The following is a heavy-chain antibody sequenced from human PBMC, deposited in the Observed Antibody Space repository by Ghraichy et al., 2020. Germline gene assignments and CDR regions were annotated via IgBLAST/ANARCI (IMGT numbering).Heavy chain of an antibody. CDR3: ARAIYDFWSGYYLGY. D-gene: IGHD3-3*01. CDR1: VYTFTGYY. J-gene: IGHJ4*02. Sequence: ASVKVSCKASVYTFTGYYMHWVRQAPGQGLEWMGWINPNSGGTNYAQKFQGRVTMTRDTSISTAYMELSRLRSDDTAVYYCARAIYDFWSGYYLGYWGQGTLVTVSS. V-gene: IGHV1-2*02. CDR2: INPNSGGT.